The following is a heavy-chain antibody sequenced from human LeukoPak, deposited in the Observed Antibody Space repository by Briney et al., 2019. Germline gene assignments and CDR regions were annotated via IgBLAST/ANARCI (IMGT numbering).Heavy chain of an antibody. V-gene: IGHV1-8*03. Sequence: ASVKVSCKASGYTFTSYDINWVRQATGQGLEWMGWMNPNSGNTGYAQKFQGRVTITRNTSISTAYMELSSLRSEDTAVYYCARGRLMVRGVNYYYMDVWGKGTTVTVSS. CDR1: GYTFTSYD. CDR2: MNPNSGNT. D-gene: IGHD3-10*01. CDR3: ARGRLMVRGVNYYYMDV. J-gene: IGHJ6*03.